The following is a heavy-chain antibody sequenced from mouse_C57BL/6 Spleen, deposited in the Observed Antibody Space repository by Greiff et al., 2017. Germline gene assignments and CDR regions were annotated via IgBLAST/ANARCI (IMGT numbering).Heavy chain of an antibody. J-gene: IGHJ4*01. Sequence: EVKLMESGGGLVQSGRSLRLSCATSGFTFSDFYMEWVRQAPGKGLEWIAASRNKANDYTTEYSASVKGRFIVSRDTSQSILYLQMNALRAEDTAIYYCARALGYYAMDYWGQGTSVTVSS. CDR2: SRNKANDYTT. CDR1: GFTFSDFY. V-gene: IGHV7-1*01. D-gene: IGHD4-1*01. CDR3: ARALGYYAMDY.